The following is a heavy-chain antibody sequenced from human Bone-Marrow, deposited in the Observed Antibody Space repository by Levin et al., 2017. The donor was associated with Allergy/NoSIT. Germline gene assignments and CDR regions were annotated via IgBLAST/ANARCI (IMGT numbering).Heavy chain of an antibody. J-gene: IGHJ3*02. V-gene: IGHV1-2*02. D-gene: IGHD3-22*01. Sequence: ASVKVSCKASGYTFTDYYMNWVRQAPGQGLEWMGWINPNSGGTNYAQKFQGRVTMTRDTSISTAYMALTRLRSDDTAVYYCARDPDYYDRAFDIWGQGTMVPVSS. CDR3: ARDPDYYDRAFDI. CDR1: GYTFTDYY. CDR2: INPNSGGT.